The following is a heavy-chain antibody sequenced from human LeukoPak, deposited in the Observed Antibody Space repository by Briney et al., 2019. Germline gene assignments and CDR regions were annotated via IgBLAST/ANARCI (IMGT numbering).Heavy chain of an antibody. CDR2: ISHDGDHK. V-gene: IGHV3-30*03. J-gene: IGHJ4*02. Sequence: GRSLRLSCAASGFTFSSYGMHWVRQAPGKGLEWVAVISHDGDHKYHADSVKGRFTISRDNSKDTLYLQMNSLRVEDTAVYYCARMRGRYCSSNGCYVEYWGQGALVTVSS. CDR3: ARMRGRYCSSNGCYVEY. CDR1: GFTFSSYG. D-gene: IGHD2-2*01.